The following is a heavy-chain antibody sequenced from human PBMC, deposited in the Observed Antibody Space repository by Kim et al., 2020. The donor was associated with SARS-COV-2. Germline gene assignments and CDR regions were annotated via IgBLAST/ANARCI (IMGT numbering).Heavy chain of an antibody. D-gene: IGHD6-13*01. V-gene: IGHV4-34*01. CDR3: ARGSYSSSWYHNWFDP. Sequence: SLRGGVTISVDTSKNQFSLKLGSVTAADTAVYYCARGSYSSSWYHNWFDPWGQGTLVTVSS. J-gene: IGHJ5*02.